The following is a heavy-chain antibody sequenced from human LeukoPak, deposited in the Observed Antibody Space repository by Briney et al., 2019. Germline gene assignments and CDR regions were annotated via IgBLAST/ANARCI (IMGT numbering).Heavy chain of an antibody. D-gene: IGHD5-18*01. Sequence: SETLSLTCTVSGVTISSHYWSWIRQSPGKGLEWIGYIFNRGSTNYSPSLKSRVTMSVDASKNQFSLKLSSVTAADMAVYYCARDTAIFEYWGQGTLVSVSS. J-gene: IGHJ4*02. CDR3: ARDTAIFEY. CDR2: IFNRGST. CDR1: GVTISSHY. V-gene: IGHV4-59*11.